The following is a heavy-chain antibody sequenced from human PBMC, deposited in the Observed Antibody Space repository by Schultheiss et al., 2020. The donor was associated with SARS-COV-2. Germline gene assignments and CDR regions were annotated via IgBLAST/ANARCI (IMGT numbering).Heavy chain of an antibody. CDR2: ISAYNGNT. V-gene: IGHV1-18*04. D-gene: IGHD3-3*01. Sequence: ASVKVSCKASGYTFTSYGISWVRQAPGQGLEWMGWISAYNGNTNYAQKLHGRVTMTTDTSTSTAYMELRSLRSDDTAVYYCARDRYDFWSGYVSYWYFDLWGRGTLVTVSS. J-gene: IGHJ2*01. CDR3: ARDRYDFWSGYVSYWYFDL. CDR1: GYTFTSYG.